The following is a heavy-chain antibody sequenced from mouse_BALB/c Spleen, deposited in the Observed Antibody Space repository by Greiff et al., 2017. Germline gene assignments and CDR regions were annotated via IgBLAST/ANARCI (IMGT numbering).Heavy chain of an antibody. Sequence: VKLVESGPEVVRPGVSVKISCKGSGYTFTDYAMHWVKQSHAKSLEWIGVISTYNGNTNYNQKFKGKATMTVDKSSSTAYMQLSSLTSEDSAVYYCASDYGGAMDYWGQGTSVTVSS. J-gene: IGHJ4*01. V-gene: IGHV1-67*01. CDR1: GYTFTDYA. D-gene: IGHD1-1*01. CDR2: ISTYNGNT. CDR3: ASDYGGAMDY.